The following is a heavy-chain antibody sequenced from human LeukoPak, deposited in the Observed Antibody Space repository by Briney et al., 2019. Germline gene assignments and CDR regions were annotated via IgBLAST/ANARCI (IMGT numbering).Heavy chain of an antibody. CDR3: ARGPLGSFVGGVDY. J-gene: IGHJ4*02. CDR1: GFTFSSYG. V-gene: IGHV3-33*01. CDR2: LWFDGSNQ. Sequence: GSLRLPCSASGFTFSSYGLHWVRQAPGKGLEWVAVLWFDGSNQYYADPVKGRFTIPRDNTKNTLYLQMNRLRAEDTAVYYCARGPLGSFVGGVDYWGQGTLVTVSS. D-gene: IGHD3-16*01.